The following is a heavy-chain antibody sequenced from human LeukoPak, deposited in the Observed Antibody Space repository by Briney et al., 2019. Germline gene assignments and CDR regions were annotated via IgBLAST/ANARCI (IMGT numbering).Heavy chain of an antibody. D-gene: IGHD1-26*01. CDR1: GFTFSTFG. Sequence: GGSLRLSCAASGFTFSTFGMHWVRQAPGKGLEWVAIILYDASYKYYADSVKGRFTISRDNSRNTLYLRMNSLRAEDTAVYYCAKEDSVGGFFDSWGQETLVTVSS. CDR2: ILYDASYK. CDR3: AKEDSVGGFFDS. J-gene: IGHJ4*02. V-gene: IGHV3-30*18.